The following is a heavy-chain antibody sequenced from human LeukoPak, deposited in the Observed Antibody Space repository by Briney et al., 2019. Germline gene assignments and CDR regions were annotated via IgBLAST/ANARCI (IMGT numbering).Heavy chain of an antibody. CDR2: ISSSARSQ. V-gene: IGHV3-21*01. D-gene: IGHD4-17*01. Sequence: GGSLRLSCADSGFTFSVYSTTWVRQAPGKGLEWVSSISSSARSQYYPDSLKGRLSISRDNAKNSLYLQINSLRAEDTAVYYCAKGVGDYLDYYVDQWGQGTLVTVPS. CDR3: AKGVGDYLDYYVDQ. J-gene: IGHJ4*02. CDR1: GFTFSVYS.